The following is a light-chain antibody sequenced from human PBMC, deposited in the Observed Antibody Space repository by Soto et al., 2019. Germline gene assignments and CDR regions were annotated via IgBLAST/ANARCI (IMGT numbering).Light chain of an antibody. CDR3: QQSYSTPYT. CDR2: ASS. V-gene: IGKV1-39*01. CDR1: QTLSRY. Sequence: DIQMTQSPSSLSASVGDRVTITCRASQTLSRYLNWYQQKPGKAPKLLIYASSSLQSGVPSRFRGSGSGTDFTLTISSLQPEDVATYYCQQSYSTPYTFGQGTKLEIK. J-gene: IGKJ2*01.